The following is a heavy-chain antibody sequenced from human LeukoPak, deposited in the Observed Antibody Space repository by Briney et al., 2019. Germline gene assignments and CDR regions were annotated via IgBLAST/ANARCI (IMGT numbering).Heavy chain of an antibody. V-gene: IGHV1-2*02. D-gene: IGHD2-15*01. J-gene: IGHJ4*02. CDR3: ARDPSVVVVAATQNFDY. Sequence: GGSVKVSCKASGYTFTGYYMHWVRQAPGQGLEWMGWINPNSGGTNYAQKFQGRVTMTRDTSISTAYMELSRLRSDDTAVYYCARDPSVVVVAATQNFDYWGQGTLVTVSS. CDR2: INPNSGGT. CDR1: GYTFTGYY.